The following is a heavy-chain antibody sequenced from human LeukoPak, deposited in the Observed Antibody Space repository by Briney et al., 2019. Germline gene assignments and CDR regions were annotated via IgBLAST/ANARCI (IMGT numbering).Heavy chain of an antibody. CDR3: ARGPYSSDWGYFDY. V-gene: IGHV4-4*02. Sequence: SETLSLTCAVSGGSISSSNWWSWVRQPPGKGLEWIGEIYHSGSTNYNPSLKSRVTISVDKSKNQFSLKLSSVTAADTAVYYCARGPYSSDWGYFDYWGQGTLVTVSS. CDR1: GGSISSSNW. J-gene: IGHJ4*02. CDR2: IYHSGST. D-gene: IGHD6-19*01.